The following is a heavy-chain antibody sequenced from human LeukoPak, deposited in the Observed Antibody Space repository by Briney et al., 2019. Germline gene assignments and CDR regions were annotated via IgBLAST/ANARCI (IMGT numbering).Heavy chain of an antibody. V-gene: IGHV3-23*01. J-gene: IGHJ4*02. CDR3: TKDRILANFAGGFDY. CDR1: GITFSSYA. D-gene: IGHD1-26*01. CDR2: ISPSGDST. Sequence: PGGSLRLSCVVSGITFSSYAMNWVRQAPGKGLEWVSGISPSGDSTFYADSVKGRVTISRDNSKNTLYLQLHSLRAEETALYYCTKDRILANFAGGFDYWGQGTPVTVSS.